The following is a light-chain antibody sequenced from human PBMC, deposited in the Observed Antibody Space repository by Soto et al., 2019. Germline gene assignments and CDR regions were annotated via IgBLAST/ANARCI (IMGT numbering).Light chain of an antibody. CDR2: QDT. CDR3: QAWDSSTVV. Sequence: SYELTQPPSVSVSPGQTASITCSGDKLGDKYACWYQQKPGQSPVLVMYQDTKRPSGIPGRFSGSNSGNTATLTISGTQAMDEADYYCQAWDSSTVVFGGGTQLTVL. J-gene: IGLJ2*01. CDR1: KLGDKY. V-gene: IGLV3-1*01.